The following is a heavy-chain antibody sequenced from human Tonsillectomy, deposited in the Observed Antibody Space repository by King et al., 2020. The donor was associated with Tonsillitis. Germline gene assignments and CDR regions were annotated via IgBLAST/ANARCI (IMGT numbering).Heavy chain of an antibody. Sequence: VQLVESGGGLVQPGGSLRLSCAASGFTFSNYWMGWVRRAPGKGLEWVANIKKDGSTQYYGDSVKGRFTISRDNAKNSVYLHMNSLRAEDTAVYYCVRHGGWCFNYWGQGTLVTVSS. CDR3: VRHGGWCFNY. CDR1: GFTFSNYW. V-gene: IGHV3-7*01. CDR2: IKKDGSTQ. D-gene: IGHD6-19*01. J-gene: IGHJ4*02.